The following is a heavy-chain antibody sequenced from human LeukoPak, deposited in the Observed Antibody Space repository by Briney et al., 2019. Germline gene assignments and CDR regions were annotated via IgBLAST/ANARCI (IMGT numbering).Heavy chain of an antibody. CDR3: ARRYSGYDQYFDY. V-gene: IGHV3-23*01. D-gene: IGHD5-12*01. CDR2: ISGSGGST. CDR1: GFTFSSYA. J-gene: IGHJ4*02. Sequence: GGSLRLSCAASGFTFSSYAMSWVRQAPGKGLEWVSAISGSGGSTYYADSVKGRFTISRDNSKNTLYLQMNSLRAEDTAVYYCARRYSGYDQYFDYWGQGTLVTVSS.